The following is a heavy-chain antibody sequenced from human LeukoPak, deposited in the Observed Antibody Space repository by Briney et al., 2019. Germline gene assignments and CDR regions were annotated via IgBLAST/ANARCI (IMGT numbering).Heavy chain of an antibody. CDR2: ISSSSSYI. D-gene: IGHD2-15*01. Sequence: GGSLRLSCAASGFTFSSYSMNSVRQAPGKGLEWVSSISSSSSYIYYADSGKGRFTISRDNAKNSLYLQMNSLRAEDTAVYYCARDSGLGYCSGGSCSFVYWGQGTLVTVSS. CDR1: GFTFSSYS. J-gene: IGHJ4*02. CDR3: ARDSGLGYCSGGSCSFVY. V-gene: IGHV3-21*01.